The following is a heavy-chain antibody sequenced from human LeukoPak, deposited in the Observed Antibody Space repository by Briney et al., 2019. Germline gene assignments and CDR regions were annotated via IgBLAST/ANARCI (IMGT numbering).Heavy chain of an antibody. CDR2: INHSGST. V-gene: IGHV4-34*01. D-gene: IGHD6-13*01. J-gene: IGHJ4*02. Sequence: SETLSLTCAVYGGSFSGYYWSWIRQPPGKGLEWIGEINHSGSTNYNPSLKSRVTISGDTSKNQFSLKLSSVTAADTAVYYCARENQQLVRVDYWGQGTLVTVSS. CDR1: GGSFSGYY. CDR3: ARENQQLVRVDY.